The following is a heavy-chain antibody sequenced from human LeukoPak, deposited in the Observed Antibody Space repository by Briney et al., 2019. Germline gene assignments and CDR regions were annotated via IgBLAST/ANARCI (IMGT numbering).Heavy chain of an antibody. V-gene: IGHV1-58*02. CDR1: GFTFRTSA. Sequence: SVKVSCKTSGFTFRTSAIQWVRQARGQRLEWIGWTVVGRGETKYAQDLQGRVTITTDMSTSTAYLELSGLRSEDTAVYYCARSSGSSWYPDYWGQGTLVTVSS. CDR3: ARSSGSSWYPDY. CDR2: TVVGRGET. J-gene: IGHJ4*02. D-gene: IGHD6-13*01.